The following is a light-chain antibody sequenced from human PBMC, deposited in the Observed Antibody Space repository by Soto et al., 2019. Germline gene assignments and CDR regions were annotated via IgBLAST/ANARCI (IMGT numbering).Light chain of an antibody. CDR3: QQYGSSPLLT. V-gene: IGKV3-20*01. CDR1: QSVSSGY. CDR2: GAS. Sequence: EIVLTQSPGTLSLSPGESATLSCRASQSVSSGYLAWYQQKPGQAPRLLIYGASSRATGIPDRFSGSGSGTDFTLTISRLEPEDFAVYYCQQYGSSPLLTFGGGTKVEIK. J-gene: IGKJ4*01.